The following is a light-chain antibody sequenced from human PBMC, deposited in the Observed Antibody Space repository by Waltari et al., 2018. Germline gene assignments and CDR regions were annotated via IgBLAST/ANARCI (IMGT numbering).Light chain of an antibody. V-gene: IGLV2-23*01. J-gene: IGLJ1*01. CDR3: CSYAGSSTYV. Sequence: QSALTQPASVSGSPGQSITIPCTGTSSDVGSYDLVSWYQQHTGKAPKLMIYEGSKRPSGFSTRFSRSKSGNTASLTTPGVQAKDEADYYCCSYAGSSTYVFGTGTMVTVL. CDR1: SSDVGSYDL. CDR2: EGS.